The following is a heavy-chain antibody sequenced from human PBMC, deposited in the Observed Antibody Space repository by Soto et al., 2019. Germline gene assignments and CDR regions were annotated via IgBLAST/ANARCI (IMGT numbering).Heavy chain of an antibody. CDR1: GYTFTGYY. Sequence: ASVKVSCKDSGYTFTGYYMHWVRQAPGQGLEWMGWINPNSGDTNYAQKFQGRVTMTRDTSISTAYMELSRLRSDDTAVYYCARGTTSGPDYWGQGTLVTVSS. J-gene: IGHJ4*02. V-gene: IGHV1-2*02. D-gene: IGHD1-7*01. CDR3: ARGTTSGPDY. CDR2: INPNSGDT.